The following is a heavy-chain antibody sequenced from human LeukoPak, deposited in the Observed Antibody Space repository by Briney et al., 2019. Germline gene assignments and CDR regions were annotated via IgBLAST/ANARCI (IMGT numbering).Heavy chain of an antibody. CDR2: IFPSGGEI. CDR1: GFTFSTFA. CDR3: AKAPSWLVPAYAFDI. Sequence: GGSLRLSCAASGFTFSTFAMIWVRQPPGKGLEWVSSIFPSGGEIHYADSVRGRFTISRDNSKSTLSLQMNSLRAEDTAIYYCAKAPSWLVPAYAFDIWGQGTMVTVSS. D-gene: IGHD6-19*01. V-gene: IGHV3-23*01. J-gene: IGHJ3*02.